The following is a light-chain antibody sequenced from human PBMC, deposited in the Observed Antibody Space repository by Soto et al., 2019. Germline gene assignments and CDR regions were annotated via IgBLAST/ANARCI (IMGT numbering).Light chain of an antibody. CDR3: QQYDEYPLT. V-gene: IGKV1-5*01. CDR1: QNIRSW. Sequence: DIQMTQSPSTPSASVGDRVTITCRASQNIRSWLAWYQQRPGKVPNLLIWDTSKLQSGVPSRFSGSGSGTEFTLTIASLQRDDFATYWCQQYDEYPLTFGGGTKVEHK. J-gene: IGKJ4*01. CDR2: DTS.